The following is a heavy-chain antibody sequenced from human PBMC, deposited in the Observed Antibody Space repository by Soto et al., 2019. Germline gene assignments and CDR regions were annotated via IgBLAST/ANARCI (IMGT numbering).Heavy chain of an antibody. CDR1: GYTFTIYG. D-gene: IGHD3-22*01. V-gene: IGHV1-18*04. CDR2: ISGYNGNT. J-gene: IGHJ4*02. CDR3: ARVDYYDSSGYYGY. Sequence: QVQLVQSGAEVKKPGASVKVSCKASGYTFTIYGISWVRQAPGQGLEWMGWISGYNGNTDYAQNLQDRVTLTTHTTTSSVYMELRSPRSDDTAVYYCARVDYYDSSGYYGYWGQRTLITVSS.